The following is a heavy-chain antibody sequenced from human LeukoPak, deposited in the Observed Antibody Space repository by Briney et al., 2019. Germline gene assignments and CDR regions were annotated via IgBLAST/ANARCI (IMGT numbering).Heavy chain of an antibody. J-gene: IGHJ3*02. CDR3: ARASERRYYYGSGSYNAFDI. Sequence: GGSLRLSCAASGFTFSSYAMHWVRQAPGKGLEWVAVISYDGSNKYYADSVKGRFTISRDNSKNTLYLQMNSLRAEDTAVYYCARASERRYYYGSGSYNAFDIWGQGTMVTVSS. D-gene: IGHD3-10*01. CDR1: GFTFSSYA. V-gene: IGHV3-30-3*01. CDR2: ISYDGSNK.